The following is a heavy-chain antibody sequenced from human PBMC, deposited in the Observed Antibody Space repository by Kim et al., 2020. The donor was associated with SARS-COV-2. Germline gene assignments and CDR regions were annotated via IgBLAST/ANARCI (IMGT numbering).Heavy chain of an antibody. CDR2: ISSSSSYT. J-gene: IGHJ4*02. V-gene: IGHV3-11*05. D-gene: IGHD3-10*01. CDR1: GFTFSDYY. Sequence: GGSLRLSCAASGFTFSDYYMSWIRQAPGKGLEWVSYISSSSSYTNYADSVKGRFTISRDNAKNSLYLQMNSLRAEDTAVYYCARGGGVVGMVRGVISRYFDYWGQGTLVTVSS. CDR3: ARGGGVVGMVRGVISRYFDY.